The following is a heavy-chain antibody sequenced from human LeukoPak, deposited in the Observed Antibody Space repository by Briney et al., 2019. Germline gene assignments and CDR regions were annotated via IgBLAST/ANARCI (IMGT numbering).Heavy chain of an antibody. CDR2: INPDSGDT. CDR1: GYTFTGYY. Sequence: ASVKVSCKASGYTFTGYYIHWVRQAPGQGLEWMGWINPDSGDTNYAQRFQGRATMTRDTSISTAYMEKRRLTSDDTAVYYCARGSYDSSDFEYFQHWGQGTLVIVSS. V-gene: IGHV1-2*02. D-gene: IGHD3-22*01. CDR3: ARGSYDSSDFEYFQH. J-gene: IGHJ1*01.